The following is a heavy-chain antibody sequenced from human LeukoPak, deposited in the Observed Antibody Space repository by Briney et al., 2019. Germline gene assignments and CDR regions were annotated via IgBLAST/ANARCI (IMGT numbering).Heavy chain of an antibody. CDR1: GFTFSSYA. V-gene: IGHV3-23*01. J-gene: IGHJ4*02. CDR3: AKWAGTGPFDY. Sequence: PGGSLRLSCAVSGFTFSSYAMSWARQAPGKGLQWVSTITRSGRNTYYADSVKGRFTISRDDSKSTLYLQMSSLRAEDTAVYYCAKWAGTGPFDYWGQGTLVTVSS. CDR2: ITRSGRNT. D-gene: IGHD6-19*01.